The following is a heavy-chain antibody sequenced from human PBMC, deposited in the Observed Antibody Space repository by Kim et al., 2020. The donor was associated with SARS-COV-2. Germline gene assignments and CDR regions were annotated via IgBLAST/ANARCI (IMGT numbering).Heavy chain of an antibody. D-gene: IGHD4-17*01. CDR2: T. J-gene: IGHJ4*02. CDR3: ARRRSVTPFDY. Sequence: TYYNPSLKSRVTISVDTSKNQFSLKLSSVTAADTAVYYCARRRSVTPFDYWGQGTLVTVSS. V-gene: IGHV4-39*01.